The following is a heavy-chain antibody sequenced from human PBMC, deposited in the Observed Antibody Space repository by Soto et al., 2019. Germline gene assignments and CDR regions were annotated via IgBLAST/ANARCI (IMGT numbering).Heavy chain of an antibody. CDR2: INASGGST. CDR1: GYTFTSYA. Sequence: ASVKVSCKASGYTFTSYAMHWVRQAPGQRLEWMGRINASGGSTSYAQKFQGRVTMTRDTSTSTLYMELSSLRSEDTAVYYCARVVATSAFDIWGQGTMVTVSS. V-gene: IGHV1-46*03. J-gene: IGHJ3*02. D-gene: IGHD5-12*01. CDR3: ARVVATSAFDI.